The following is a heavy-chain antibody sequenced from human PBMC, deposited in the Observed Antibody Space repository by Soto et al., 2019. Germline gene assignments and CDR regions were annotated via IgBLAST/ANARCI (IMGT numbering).Heavy chain of an antibody. CDR2: INPYNGNT. Sequence: QVQLVQSGTEVKKPGASVKVSCKASGYTFTSYAISWVRQAPGQGLEWMGWINPYNGNTNYAQKLQGLVTMTTDTSTSIASMELRSLRSDDTAVYYCARDTAMALPDAWGQGTLVTVSS. D-gene: IGHD5-18*01. CDR3: ARDTAMALPDA. J-gene: IGHJ4*02. CDR1: GYTFTSYA. V-gene: IGHV1-18*01.